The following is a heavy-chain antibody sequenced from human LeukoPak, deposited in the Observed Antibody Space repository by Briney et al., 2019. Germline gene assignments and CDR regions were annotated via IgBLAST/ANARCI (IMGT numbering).Heavy chain of an antibody. CDR3: VGWSDY. Sequence: GGTLRLSCAASGFTFSNYGMHWVREAPGKGLEWVAVTSSDGTSKNYVDSVKGRFTISRDNSRNTVYRQMNSLRGEDTAVYYCVGWSDYWGQGTLVTVSS. D-gene: IGHD2-15*01. CDR1: GFTFSNYG. V-gene: IGHV3-30*03. CDR2: TSSDGTSK. J-gene: IGHJ4*02.